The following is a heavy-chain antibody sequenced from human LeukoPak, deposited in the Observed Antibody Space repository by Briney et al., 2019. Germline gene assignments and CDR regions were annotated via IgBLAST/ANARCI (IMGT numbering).Heavy chain of an antibody. V-gene: IGHV1-69*04. J-gene: IGHJ2*01. CDR1: GDTSVRYG. D-gene: IGHD2-15*01. Sequence: SVKVSCKASGDTSVRYGISWVRQAPGQGLEWMGRIIPMFGVTKYVEKFQGRVTITADTSTSTVYMELSSLTYEETAVYFCAREGGEFCSGVACHHWCFDLWGRGTLVTVSS. CDR2: IIPMFGVT. CDR3: AREGGEFCSGVACHHWCFDL.